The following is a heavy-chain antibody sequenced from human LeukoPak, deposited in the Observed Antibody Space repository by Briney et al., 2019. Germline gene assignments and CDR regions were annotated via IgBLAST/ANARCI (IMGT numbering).Heavy chain of an antibody. V-gene: IGHV4-59*01. CDR2: FSYSGGT. J-gene: IGHJ4*02. Sequence: SETLSLTCTVSGGSINNLFWTWIRQPPGKGLEWIGYFSYSGGTTYNPSLKSRVTISIDTSKNQFSLNLNSVTAADTAVYYCAREGPLGKYYDYWGPGTLVTVSS. CDR1: GGSINNLF. D-gene: IGHD3-16*01. CDR3: AREGPLGKYYDY.